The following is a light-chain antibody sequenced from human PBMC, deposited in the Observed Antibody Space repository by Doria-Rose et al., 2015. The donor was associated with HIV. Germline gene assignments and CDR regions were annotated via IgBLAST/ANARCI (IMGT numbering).Light chain of an antibody. CDR2: AAS. Sequence: TQSPSSLSASVGDRVTITCRASQSTGSFLNWYQQKPEKAPKLLIYAASSFQNGVPSRFSGSGSGTDFTLTISSLQPEDFATYICQQSYSTPLTFGGGTKVEVK. V-gene: IGKV1-39*01. J-gene: IGKJ4*01. CDR3: QQSYSTPLT. CDR1: QSTGSF.